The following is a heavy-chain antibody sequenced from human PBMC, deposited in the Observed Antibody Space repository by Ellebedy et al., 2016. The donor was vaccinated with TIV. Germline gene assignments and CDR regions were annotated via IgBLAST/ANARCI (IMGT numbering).Heavy chain of an antibody. CDR3: ARDFVYQSSGLEGDY. CDR2: INPSGGGT. CDR1: GYTFTSFS. J-gene: IGHJ4*02. V-gene: IGHV1-46*01. D-gene: IGHD2-2*01. Sequence: ASVKVSCKASGYTFTSFSIYWVRQAPGQGLEWMGIINPSGGGTSYAQSFRGRVNMARDTSTRTVYMELTSLTSEDTAVYYCARDFVYQSSGLEGDYWGQGTLVIVSS.